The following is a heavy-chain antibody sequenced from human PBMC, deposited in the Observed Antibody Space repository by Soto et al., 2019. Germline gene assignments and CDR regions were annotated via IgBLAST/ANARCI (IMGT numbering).Heavy chain of an antibody. CDR2: IYWDDDK. Sequence: APTLVNPTLPLTLNCTSSGFPLSSRREGVGWIRQPPGKALEWLALIYWDDDKRYSPSLKSRLTITKDTSKNQVVLTMTNMDPVDTATYYCAQRLGHSGYDFAPFDYWGQGTLVTVSS. CDR3: AQRLGHSGYDFAPFDY. CDR1: GFPLSSRREG. J-gene: IGHJ4*02. D-gene: IGHD5-12*01. V-gene: IGHV2-5*02.